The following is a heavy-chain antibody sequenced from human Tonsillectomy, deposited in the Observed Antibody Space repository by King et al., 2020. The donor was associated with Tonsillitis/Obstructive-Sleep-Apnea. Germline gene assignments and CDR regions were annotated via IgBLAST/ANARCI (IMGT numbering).Heavy chain of an antibody. CDR2: ISAYNDDT. CDR1: GYTFTSYG. D-gene: IGHD1-26*01. Sequence: FQLVQSGAEVKKPGASVKVSCKASGYTFTSYGIIWVRQAPGQGLEWMGWISAYNDDTNYAQKLQDRVTMTTDTSTSTAYMELRRLKSDDTAVYYCARFSAFAWELVPVAPWGQGPLVTAPS. CDR3: ARFSAFAWELVPVAP. V-gene: IGHV1-18*01. J-gene: IGHJ5*02.